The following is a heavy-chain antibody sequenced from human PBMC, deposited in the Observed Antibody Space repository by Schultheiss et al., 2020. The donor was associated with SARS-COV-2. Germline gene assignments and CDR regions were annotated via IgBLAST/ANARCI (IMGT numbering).Heavy chain of an antibody. J-gene: IGHJ6*03. V-gene: IGHV3-30*01. CDR2: ISYDGSNK. CDR1: GFTFSSYA. Sequence: GESLKISCAASGFTFSSYAMHWVRQAPGKGLEWVAVISYDGSNKYYADSVKGRFTISRDNSKNTLYLQMNSLRAEDTAVYYCAELRFLEWLSDNYYYMDVWGKGTTVTVSS. CDR3: AELRFLEWLSDNYYYMDV. D-gene: IGHD3-3*01.